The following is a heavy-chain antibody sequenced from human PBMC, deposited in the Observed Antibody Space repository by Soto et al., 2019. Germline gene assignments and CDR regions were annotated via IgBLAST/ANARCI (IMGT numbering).Heavy chain of an antibody. CDR1: GYTLTELS. V-gene: IGHV1-24*01. D-gene: IGHD3-3*01. J-gene: IGHJ2*01. CDR3: ATSGEHDFWSGPFFVL. Sequence: ASVNVSCKVSGYTLTELSMHWVRQAPGKGLEWMGGFDPEDGETIYAQKFQGRVTMTEDTSTDTAYMELSSLRSEDTAVYYCATSGEHDFWSGPFFVLWGRGTLVTVSS. CDR2: FDPEDGET.